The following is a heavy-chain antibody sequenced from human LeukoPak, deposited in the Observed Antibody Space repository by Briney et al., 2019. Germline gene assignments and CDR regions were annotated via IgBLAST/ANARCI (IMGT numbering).Heavy chain of an antibody. Sequence: SETLSLTCTVSGGSISSGDYYWSWIRQPPGKGLEWIGYIYYSGSTYYNPSLKSRVTISVDTSKNQFSLKPSSVTAADTAVYYCARNLVPAAFDYWGQGTLVTVSS. D-gene: IGHD2-2*01. V-gene: IGHV4-30-4*08. CDR2: IYYSGST. CDR1: GGSISSGDYY. J-gene: IGHJ4*02. CDR3: ARNLVPAAFDY.